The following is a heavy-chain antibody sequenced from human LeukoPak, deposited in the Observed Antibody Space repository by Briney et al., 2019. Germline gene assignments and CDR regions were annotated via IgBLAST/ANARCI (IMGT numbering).Heavy chain of an antibody. CDR1: GFNVNNAW. Sequence: GGSLRLSCAASGFNVNNAWMSWVRQAPGMGLEWVSTIYSDGNTYYPDSVKGRFTISRDGSKNTLYLQLNSLRTEDTAIYYCVREREGSNSEHWGQGTLVTVSS. J-gene: IGHJ1*01. D-gene: IGHD1-26*01. V-gene: IGHV3-53*01. CDR2: IYSDGNT. CDR3: VREREGSNSEH.